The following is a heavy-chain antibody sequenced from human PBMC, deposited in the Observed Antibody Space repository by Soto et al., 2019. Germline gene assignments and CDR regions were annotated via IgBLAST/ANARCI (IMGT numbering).Heavy chain of an antibody. V-gene: IGHV4-34*01. Sequence: SETLSLTCAVYGGSFSGYYLSWIRQPPGKGLEWIGEINHSGSTNYNPSLKSRVTISVDTSKNQFSLKLSSVTAADTAVYYCARFGSIAAAGTGAYRYWGQGALVTVSS. CDR1: GGSFSGYY. J-gene: IGHJ4*02. CDR2: INHSGST. CDR3: ARFGSIAAAGTGAYRY. D-gene: IGHD6-13*01.